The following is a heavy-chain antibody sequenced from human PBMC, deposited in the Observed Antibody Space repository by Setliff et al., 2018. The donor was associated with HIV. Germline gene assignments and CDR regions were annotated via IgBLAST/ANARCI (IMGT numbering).Heavy chain of an antibody. CDR3: ARVRQVSDYGDYDYYFDY. CDR1: GYSISSGSY. V-gene: IGHV4-38-2*01. D-gene: IGHD4-17*01. Sequence: SETLSLACAVSGYSISSGSYWAWIRQPPGKGLEWIGSIYHSGTTYYNPSLKSRVTISVDTSKNQFSLKLSSVTAADTAVYYCARVRQVSDYGDYDYYFDYWGQGALVTVSS. CDR2: IYHSGTT. J-gene: IGHJ4*02.